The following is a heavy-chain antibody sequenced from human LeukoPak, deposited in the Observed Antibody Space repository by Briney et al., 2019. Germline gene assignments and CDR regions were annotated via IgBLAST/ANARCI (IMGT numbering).Heavy chain of an antibody. V-gene: IGHV3-74*01. J-gene: IGHJ3*02. CDR2: INSDGSAT. CDR1: GFTFSNYW. CDR3: AGFLEWLSYHAFDI. Sequence: GGSLRLSCAASGFTFSNYWMHWVRQAPGKGLVWVSRINSDGSATSYADFVKGRFTISRDNAKNTLYLQMNSLRAEDTAVYYCAGFLEWLSYHAFDIWGQGTMVTVSS. D-gene: IGHD3-3*01.